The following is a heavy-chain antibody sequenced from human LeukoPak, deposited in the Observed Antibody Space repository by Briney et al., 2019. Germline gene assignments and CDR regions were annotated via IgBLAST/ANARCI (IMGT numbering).Heavy chain of an antibody. Sequence: ASVKVSCKVAGNTLTEVSMHWVRQAPGKELEWVGGYDPEDGETMFAEDFQDRVTFTEDSYTVTAYMELTNLRSDDTAVYYCGIDLDRMGVSHWGPGTLVTVSS. D-gene: IGHD3-10*01. CDR3: GIDLDRMGVSH. J-gene: IGHJ4*02. CDR1: GNTLTEVS. V-gene: IGHV1-24*01. CDR2: YDPEDGET.